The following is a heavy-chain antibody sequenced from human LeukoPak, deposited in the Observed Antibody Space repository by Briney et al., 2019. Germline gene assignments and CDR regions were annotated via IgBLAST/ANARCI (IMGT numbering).Heavy chain of an antibody. CDR2: IYHSGST. V-gene: IGHV4-38-2*02. CDR1: GGSISSGYY. CDR3: ARDSLDDILTGYYISYFDY. J-gene: IGHJ4*02. Sequence: SETLSLTCTVSGGSISSGYYWGWIRQPPGKGLEWIGSIYHSGSTYYNPSLKSRVTISVDTSKNQFSLKLSSVTAADTAVYYCARDSLDDILTGYYISYFDYWGQGTLVTVSS. D-gene: IGHD3-9*01.